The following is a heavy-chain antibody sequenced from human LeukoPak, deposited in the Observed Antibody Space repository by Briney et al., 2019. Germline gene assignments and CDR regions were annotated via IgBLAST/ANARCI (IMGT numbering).Heavy chain of an antibody. V-gene: IGHV1-2*02. J-gene: IGHJ4*02. CDR2: INPNSGDT. CDR1: VYTFTGHY. CDR3: TREDY. Sequence: ASVKVSCKASVYTFTGHYLFCVRQAPGQGLEWMGWINPNSGDTNYAQKFQGRVTVTRDTSISTAYMEQTRLRSDDTAVYYCTREDYWGQGTPVTVSS.